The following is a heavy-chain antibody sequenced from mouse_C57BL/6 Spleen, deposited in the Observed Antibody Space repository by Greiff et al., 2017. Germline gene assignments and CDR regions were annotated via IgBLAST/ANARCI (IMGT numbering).Heavy chain of an antibody. CDR1: GYAFSSSW. CDR2: IYPGDGDT. J-gene: IGHJ2*01. D-gene: IGHD4-1*01. CDR3: ARGTGVDY. V-gene: IGHV1-82*01. Sequence: QVQLQQSGPELVKPGASVKISCKASGYAFSSSWMNWVKQRPGKGLEWIGRIYPGDGDTNYNGKFKGKATLTADTSSSTAYMQLSSLTSEDSAVYFCARGTGVDYWDQGTTLTVSS.